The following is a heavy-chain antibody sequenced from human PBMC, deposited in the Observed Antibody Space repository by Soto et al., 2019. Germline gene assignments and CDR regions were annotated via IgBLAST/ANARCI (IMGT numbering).Heavy chain of an antibody. V-gene: IGHV3-23*01. CDR3: AKETPPNTHYVFDI. Sequence: GGSLRLSCAASGFTFRNFALSWLRQAPGKGLEWVSAISEGGDVTVSADSVKGRFTISRDNSKDTLFLQMNSLGVEDTAVYYCAKETPPNTHYVFDIWGQGTMVTVSS. CDR2: ISEGGDVT. D-gene: IGHD2-15*01. CDR1: GFTFRNFA. J-gene: IGHJ3*02.